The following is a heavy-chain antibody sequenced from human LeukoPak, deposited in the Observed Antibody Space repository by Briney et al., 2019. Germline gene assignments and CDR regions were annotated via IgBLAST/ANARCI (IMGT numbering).Heavy chain of an antibody. CDR2: ISGSGGST. CDR1: GFTFSSYA. J-gene: IGHJ4*02. D-gene: IGHD6-19*01. Sequence: PGGSLRLSCAASGFTFSSYAMSWVRQAPGKGLEWVSAISGSGGSTYYADSVRGRFTISRDNSKNTLYQQMNSLRAEDTAVYYCAKGSSYSSGWYVYWGQGTLVTVSS. V-gene: IGHV3-23*01. CDR3: AKGSSYSSGWYVY.